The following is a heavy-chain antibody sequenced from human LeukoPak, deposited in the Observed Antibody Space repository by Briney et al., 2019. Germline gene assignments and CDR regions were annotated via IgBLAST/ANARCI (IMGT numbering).Heavy chain of an antibody. V-gene: IGHV1-24*01. Sequence: ASVNVSCKVSGYTLSELSMYWVRQAPGQGLGGMGGFDIEHGERINAQKFHGRVTMTEDTSTDPAYLELSSLTAEDTAVYYCATSFTTVTTESFDYWGQGTLVTVSS. D-gene: IGHD4-17*01. CDR1: GYTLSELS. CDR3: ATSFTTVTTESFDY. J-gene: IGHJ4*02. CDR2: FDIEHGER.